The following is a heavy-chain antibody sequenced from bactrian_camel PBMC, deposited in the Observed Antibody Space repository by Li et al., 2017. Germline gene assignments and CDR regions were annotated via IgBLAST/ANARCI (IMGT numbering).Heavy chain of an antibody. V-gene: IGHV3S54*01. CDR1: TYHYSDNC. CDR2: IYTGDGST. J-gene: IGHJ4*01. CDR3: AAGFLLGVASLSPSRYDN. D-gene: IGHD1*01. Sequence: HVQLVESGGGSVEAGGSLRISCAISTYHYSDNCIGWFRRQNPGAEREGFAVIYTGDGSTWYADSVKGRFTISRDNAKTTVYLQMHSLQPEDTGVYYCAAGFLLGVASLSPSRYDNWGQGTQVTV.